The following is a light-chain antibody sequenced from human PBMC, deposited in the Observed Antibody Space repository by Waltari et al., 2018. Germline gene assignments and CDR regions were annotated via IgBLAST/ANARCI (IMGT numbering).Light chain of an antibody. CDR2: GAS. J-gene: IGKJ2*01. Sequence: EIVLTQSPDTLSLSPGDRAALSCRDSQSLSTSYLAWYQQKPGQAPRLLIYGASSRATGIPDRFSGSGSETDFTLTISRLEPEDFAVYYCQQYDSTPYTFGQGTKLEIK. CDR3: QQYDSTPYT. CDR1: QSLSTSY. V-gene: IGKV3-20*01.